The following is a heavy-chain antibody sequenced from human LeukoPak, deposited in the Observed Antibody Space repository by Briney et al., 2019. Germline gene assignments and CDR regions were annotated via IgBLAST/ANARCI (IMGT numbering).Heavy chain of an antibody. Sequence: ASVKVSCKASGYTFTSYGISWVRQAPGQGLEWMGWINPNSGGTNYAQKFQGRVTMTRDTSISTAYMELSRLRSDDTAVYYCATDTIFGVVSNDYWGQGTLVTVSS. V-gene: IGHV1-2*02. CDR3: ATDTIFGVVSNDY. CDR1: GYTFTSYG. CDR2: INPNSGGT. J-gene: IGHJ4*02. D-gene: IGHD3-3*01.